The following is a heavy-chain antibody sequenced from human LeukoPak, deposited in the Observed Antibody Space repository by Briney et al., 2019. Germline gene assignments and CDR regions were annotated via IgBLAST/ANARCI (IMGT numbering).Heavy chain of an antibody. J-gene: IGHJ5*02. V-gene: IGHV4-59*01. CDR2: IYYSGST. CDR1: GGSFSGYY. Sequence: SETLSLTCAVYGGSFSGYYWSWIRQPPGKGLEWIGYIYYSGSTNYNPSLKSRVTISVDTSKNQFSLKLRYVTAADTAVYYCARSRLPGTRGYWFDPWGQGTLVTVSS. D-gene: IGHD1-1*01. CDR3: ARSRLPGTRGYWFDP.